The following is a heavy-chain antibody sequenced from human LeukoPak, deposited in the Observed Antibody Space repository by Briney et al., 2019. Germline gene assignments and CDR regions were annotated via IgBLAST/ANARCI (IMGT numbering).Heavy chain of an antibody. V-gene: IGHV4-59*01. CDR3: ARAVYYDSSGYYSGDYYYYMDV. Sequence: SETLSLTCAVYGGSFSGYYWSWIRQPPGKGLEWIGYIYYSGSTNYNPSLKSRVTISVDMSKNQFSLKLSSVTAADTAVYYCARAVYYDSSGYYSGDYYYYMDVWGKGTTVTVSS. D-gene: IGHD3-22*01. CDR2: IYYSGST. CDR1: GGSFSGYY. J-gene: IGHJ6*03.